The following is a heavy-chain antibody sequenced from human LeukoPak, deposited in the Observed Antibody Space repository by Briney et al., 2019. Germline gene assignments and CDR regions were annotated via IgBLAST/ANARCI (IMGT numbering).Heavy chain of an antibody. Sequence: EASVKVSCKASGGTFSSYAISWVRQAPGQGLEWMGGIIPIFGTANYAQKFQGRVTMTRDTSISTAYMELSRLRSDDTAVYYCARAVRGANNWFDPWGQGTLVTVSS. CDR3: ARAVRGANNWFDP. CDR2: IIPIFGTA. CDR1: GGTFSSYA. J-gene: IGHJ5*02. V-gene: IGHV1-69*05. D-gene: IGHD3-10*01.